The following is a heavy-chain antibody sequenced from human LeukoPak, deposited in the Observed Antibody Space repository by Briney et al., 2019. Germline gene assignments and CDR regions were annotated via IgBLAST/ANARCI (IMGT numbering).Heavy chain of an antibody. CDR3: ARRAGDYSHPYDY. D-gene: IGHD3-22*01. J-gene: IGHJ4*02. Sequence: GGSLRLSCAVSGFTVSSNSMSWVRQAPGKGLEWVSFIYSGGNTHNSDSVKGRFTISRDNSKNTLYLQMNSLRAEDTAVYYCARRAGDYSHPYDYWGQGTLVTVSS. CDR2: IYSGGNT. V-gene: IGHV3-53*01. CDR1: GFTVSSNS.